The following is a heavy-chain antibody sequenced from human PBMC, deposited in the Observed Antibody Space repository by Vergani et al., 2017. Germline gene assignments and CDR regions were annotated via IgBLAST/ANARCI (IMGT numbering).Heavy chain of an antibody. Sequence: EVQLLESGGNLIQPGGSLRLSCGASGFTFSSYAMTWVRLAPGKGLQGVSAISGSGGNTFYTDSVKGRFTISRDNSKDTLYLQMNSLRVEDTAIYYCAKARDPNCKGGNCYSYYYGLDLWGQGTTVTVSS. V-gene: IGHV3-23*01. CDR3: AKARDPNCKGGNCYSYYYGLDL. CDR2: ISGSGGNT. J-gene: IGHJ6*02. D-gene: IGHD2-21*01. CDR1: GFTFSSYA.